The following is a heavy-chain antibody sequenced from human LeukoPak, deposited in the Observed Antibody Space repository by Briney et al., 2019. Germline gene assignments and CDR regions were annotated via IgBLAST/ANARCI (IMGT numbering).Heavy chain of an antibody. J-gene: IGHJ5*02. V-gene: IGHV3-7*01. CDR3: ARATASNWFDP. CDR2: IKEDGSEK. CDR1: GFTFSTYW. Sequence: GGSLRLPCPASGFTFSTYWMSWVGQAQGKGLEGVANIKEDGSEKYYVDSVKGRFTISRDNAKKSLYLQMNSLRVDDTAVYHCARATASNWFDPWGQGTLVTVSS. D-gene: IGHD2-21*01.